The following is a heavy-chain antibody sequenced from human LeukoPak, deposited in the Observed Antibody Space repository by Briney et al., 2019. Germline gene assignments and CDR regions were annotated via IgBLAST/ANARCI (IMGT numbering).Heavy chain of an antibody. D-gene: IGHD3-10*01. CDR1: GGSISSSSYY. Sequence: SETLSLTCTVSGGSISSSSYYWGWIRQPPGKGLEWIGEINHSGSTNYNPSLKSRVTISVDTSKNQFSLKLSSVTAADTAVYYCARGLWFGPNALDYWGQGTLVTVSS. CDR3: ARGLWFGPNALDY. J-gene: IGHJ4*02. V-gene: IGHV4-39*07. CDR2: INHSGST.